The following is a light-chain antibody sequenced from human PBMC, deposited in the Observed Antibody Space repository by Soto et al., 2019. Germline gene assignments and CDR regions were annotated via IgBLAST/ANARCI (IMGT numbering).Light chain of an antibody. CDR2: AAS. Sequence: DIQMTQSPSSVSASVGDRVTITCRASQGISSWLAWYQQKPGKAPKLLIYAASSLQSGVPSRFSGSGARTYFPLTTSSLPPEDFASYYCQHANSFPRTFGQGTKVQLK. CDR1: QGISSW. J-gene: IGKJ1*01. CDR3: QHANSFPRT. V-gene: IGKV1-12*01.